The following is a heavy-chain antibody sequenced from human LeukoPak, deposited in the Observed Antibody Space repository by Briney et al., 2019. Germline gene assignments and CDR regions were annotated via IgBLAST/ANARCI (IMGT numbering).Heavy chain of an antibody. V-gene: IGHV4-59*01. Sequence: SETLSLTRTVSGGSISSYYWSWIRQPPGKGLEWIGYIYYSGSTNYNPSLKSRVTISVDTSKNQFSLKLSSVAAADTAVYYCARTRLGITTVTIRSIYFDYWGQGTLVTVSS. CDR2: IYYSGST. J-gene: IGHJ4*02. D-gene: IGHD4-17*01. CDR3: ARTRLGITTVTIRSIYFDY. CDR1: GGSISSYY.